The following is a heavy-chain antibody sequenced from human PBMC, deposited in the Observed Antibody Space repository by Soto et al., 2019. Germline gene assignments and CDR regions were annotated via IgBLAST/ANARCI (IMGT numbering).Heavy chain of an antibody. Sequence: QVQLQESGPGLVKPSQTLSLTCTVSGGSISSGDYYWSWIRQPPGKGLEWIGYIYYSGSTYYNPSLVSRVTISVDTSKNQFSLKLSSVTAADTAVYYCAASSDYVWGSYRSIDYWGQGTLVTVSS. CDR1: GGSISSGDYY. CDR2: IYYSGST. D-gene: IGHD3-16*02. V-gene: IGHV4-30-4*01. J-gene: IGHJ4*02. CDR3: AASSDYVWGSYRSIDY.